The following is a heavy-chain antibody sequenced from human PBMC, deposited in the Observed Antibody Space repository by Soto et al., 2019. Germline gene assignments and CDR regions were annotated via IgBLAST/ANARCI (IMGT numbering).Heavy chain of an antibody. CDR2: VNPILSMS. CDR1: GDTFSFYT. D-gene: IGHD3-22*01. CDR3: ARIWHYYDSDGYFSRGIES. Sequence: GASVKVSCKASGDTFSFYTINWVRQAPGLGLEWMGRVNPILSMSNYAQKFQGRVTMTADKSTSTAYMELRSLRSEDTAFYYCARIWHYYDSDGYFSRGIESWGQGIPGHRLL. J-gene: IGHJ4*02. V-gene: IGHV1-69*02.